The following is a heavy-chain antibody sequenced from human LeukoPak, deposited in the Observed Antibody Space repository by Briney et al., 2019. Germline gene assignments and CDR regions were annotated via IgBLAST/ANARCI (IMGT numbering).Heavy chain of an antibody. J-gene: IGHJ4*02. CDR1: GFTFSSYW. D-gene: IGHD3-10*01. Sequence: GGSLRLSCAASGFTFSSYWMSWVRQAPGKGLEWVSAISGSGGSTYYADSVKGRFTISRDNSKNTLYLQMNSLRAEDTAVYYCAKDVVRGVWGYFDCWGQGTLVTVSS. CDR3: AKDVVRGVWGYFDC. CDR2: ISGSGGST. V-gene: IGHV3-23*01.